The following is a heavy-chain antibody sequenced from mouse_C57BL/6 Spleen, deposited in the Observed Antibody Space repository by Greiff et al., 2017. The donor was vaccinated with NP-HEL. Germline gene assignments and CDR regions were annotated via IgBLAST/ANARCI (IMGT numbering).Heavy chain of an antibody. CDR3: ARMGLREDFDY. V-gene: IGHV1-4*01. Sequence: QVQLKQSGAELARPGASVKMSCKASGYTFTSYTMHWVKQRPGQGLEWIGYINPSSGYTKYNQKFKDKATLTADKSSSTAYMQLSSLTSEDSAVYYCARMGLREDFDYWGQGTTLTVSS. CDR1: GYTFTSYT. CDR2: INPSSGYT. D-gene: IGHD2-4*01. J-gene: IGHJ2*01.